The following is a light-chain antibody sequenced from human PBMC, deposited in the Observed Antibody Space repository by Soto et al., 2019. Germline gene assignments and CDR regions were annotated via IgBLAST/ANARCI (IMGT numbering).Light chain of an antibody. CDR2: AAS. V-gene: IGKV1-39*01. Sequence: DPQMTQSPSSLSASVGDRVTITCRASQSISSYLNWYQQKPGKAPKLLISAASSLQSGVPSRFSGSGSGTDFTLTISSLQPEDFATYYCQQSSTTPRTFGQGTKVEIK. J-gene: IGKJ1*01. CDR1: QSISSY. CDR3: QQSSTTPRT.